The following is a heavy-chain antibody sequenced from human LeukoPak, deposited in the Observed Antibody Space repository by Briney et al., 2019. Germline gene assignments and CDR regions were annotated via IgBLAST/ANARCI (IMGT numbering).Heavy chain of an antibody. CDR3: ARDEGWLDGGANDY. Sequence: GGSLRLSCAASGFTFSSYSMNWVRQAPGKGLEWVSSISSSSSYIYYADSVKGRFTISRDNAKNSLYLQMNSLRAEDTAVYYCARDEGWLDGGANDYWGQGTLVTVSS. CDR2: ISSSSSYI. J-gene: IGHJ4*02. V-gene: IGHV3-21*01. D-gene: IGHD6-19*01. CDR1: GFTFSSYS.